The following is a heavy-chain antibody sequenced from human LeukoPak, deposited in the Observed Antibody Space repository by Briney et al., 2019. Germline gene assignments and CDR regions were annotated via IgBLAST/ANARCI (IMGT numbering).Heavy chain of an antibody. Sequence: SETLSLTCTVSGGSISSGDYSWSWIRQPPGKGLEWIGFVFQSGTTYYNPSLKSRVIISVDKSKNQFSLKLTSVTAADTAVYYCARDLPLGGDAFDIWGQGTLVTVSS. CDR2: VFQSGTT. CDR1: GGSISSGDYS. V-gene: IGHV4-30-2*01. J-gene: IGHJ3*02. CDR3: ARDLPLGGDAFDI. D-gene: IGHD3-16*01.